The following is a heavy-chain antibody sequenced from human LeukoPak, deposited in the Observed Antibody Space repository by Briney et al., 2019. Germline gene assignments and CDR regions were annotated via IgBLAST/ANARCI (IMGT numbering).Heavy chain of an antibody. D-gene: IGHD6-19*01. J-gene: IGHJ4*02. CDR3: ARHRAVAAPLDY. CDR2: IYHSGST. V-gene: IGHV4-38-2*01. CDR1: GYSISSGYY. Sequence: KPSEALSLTCAGSGYSISSGYYWGWIRQPPGKGLEWIGSIYHSGSTYYNPSLKSRVTISVDTSKNQFSLKLSSVTAADTAVYYCARHRAVAAPLDYWGRGTLVTVSS.